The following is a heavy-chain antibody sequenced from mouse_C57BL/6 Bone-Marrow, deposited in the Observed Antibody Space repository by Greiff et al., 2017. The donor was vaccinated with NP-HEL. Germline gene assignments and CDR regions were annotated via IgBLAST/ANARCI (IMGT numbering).Heavy chain of an antibody. CDR1: GYSITSGYY. J-gene: IGHJ4*01. Sequence: EVQLQESGPGLVKPSQSLSLTCSVTGYSITSGYYWNWIRQFPGNKLEWMGYISYDGSNNYNPSLKNPISITRDPSKNQFFLKLNSVTTEDTATYDCARGDGYYAMDYWGQGTSVTVSS. V-gene: IGHV3-6*01. CDR3: ARGDGYYAMDY. D-gene: IGHD2-3*01. CDR2: ISYDGSN.